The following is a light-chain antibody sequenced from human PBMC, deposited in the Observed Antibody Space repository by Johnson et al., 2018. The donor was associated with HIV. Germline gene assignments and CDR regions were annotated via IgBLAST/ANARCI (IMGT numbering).Light chain of an antibody. CDR1: SSNIGNNY. CDR3: GTWDSSLSAHYD. Sequence: QSVLTQPPSVSAAPGQKVTISCSGSSSNIGNNYVSWYQQLPGTAPKLLIYDNNKRTSGIPDRFSCSKSGTSATLGITGLQTGDEADYYCGTWDSSLSAHYDVGTGTEVSVL. CDR2: DNN. J-gene: IGLJ1*01. V-gene: IGLV1-51*01.